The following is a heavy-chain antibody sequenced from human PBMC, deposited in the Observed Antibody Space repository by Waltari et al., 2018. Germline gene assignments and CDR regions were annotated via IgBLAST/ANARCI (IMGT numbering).Heavy chain of an antibody. CDR1: GYTFPTYA. V-gene: IGHV1-8*02. CDR3: ARGRNVYAGFDYNWFDP. D-gene: IGHD5-12*01. J-gene: IGHJ5*02. Sequence: QVQLLQSGAEVKKPGASVKVSCQASGYTFPTYAINWVRQASGQGREWRGWMTPNTGDTGFAQRFKGRVTMTRDTSSNTAYMELSTLTSEDTALYYCARGRNVYAGFDYNWFDPWGPGTLVTVSS. CDR2: MTPNTGDT.